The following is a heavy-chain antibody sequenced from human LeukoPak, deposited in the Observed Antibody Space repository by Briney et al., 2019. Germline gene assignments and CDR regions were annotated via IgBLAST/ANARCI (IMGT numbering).Heavy chain of an antibody. Sequence: GESLKISCKGSGYRFTSYWIGWVRPMPGKGLEWMGIIYPGDSDTRYNPSFQGQVTISADTSISTAYLQWSSLKASDTAMYYCARGDYGDYRIFYTLFDFWGQGTLVTVSS. CDR1: GYRFTSYW. D-gene: IGHD4-17*01. J-gene: IGHJ4*02. V-gene: IGHV5-51*01. CDR2: IYPGDSDT. CDR3: ARGDYGDYRIFYTLFDF.